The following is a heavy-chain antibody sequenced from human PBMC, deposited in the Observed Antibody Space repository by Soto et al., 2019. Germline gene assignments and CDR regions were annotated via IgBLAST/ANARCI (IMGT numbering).Heavy chain of an antibody. CDR3: ARTFYYGSGTSDY. CDR1: GGSISSGDSY. V-gene: IGHV4-31*03. CDR2: IYYSGST. D-gene: IGHD3-10*01. J-gene: IGHJ4*02. Sequence: KPSETLSLTCTVSGGSISSGDSYWTWILQHPGTGLEWIGYIYYSGSTYYNPSLKSRVTISVDTSRSQFSLKLSSVTAADTAVYYCARTFYYGSGTSDYWGQGTLVP.